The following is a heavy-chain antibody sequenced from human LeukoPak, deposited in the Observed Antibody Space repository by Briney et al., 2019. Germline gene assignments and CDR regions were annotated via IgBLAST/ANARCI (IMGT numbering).Heavy chain of an antibody. J-gene: IGHJ4*02. CDR1: GFTFIDYD. CDR3: ARGGIQVSGIDEFDY. V-gene: IGHV3-13*01. CDR2: IGIRGDT. Sequence: GGSLRLSCAASGFTFIDYDMHWVRQVIGKGLEWVSAIGIRGDTHYSGSVKGRFTISRENAESSLYLQMNSLRAEDTAVYYCARGGIQVSGIDEFDYWSQGALVTVSS. D-gene: IGHD5-18*01.